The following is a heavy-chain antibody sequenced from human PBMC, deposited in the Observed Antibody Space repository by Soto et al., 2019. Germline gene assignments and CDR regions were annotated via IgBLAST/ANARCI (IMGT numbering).Heavy chain of an antibody. D-gene: IGHD5-18*01. J-gene: IGHJ6*02. CDR2: ISGSGGST. CDR3: AKPNTAFYYYGMHV. V-gene: IGHV3-23*01. CDR1: GFTFSSYA. Sequence: GGSLRLSCAASGFTFSSYAMSWVRQAPGKGLEWVSAISGSGGSTYYADSVKGRFTISRDNSKNTLYLQMNSLRAEDTAVYYCAKPNTAFYYYGMHVWGQGTTVTVSS.